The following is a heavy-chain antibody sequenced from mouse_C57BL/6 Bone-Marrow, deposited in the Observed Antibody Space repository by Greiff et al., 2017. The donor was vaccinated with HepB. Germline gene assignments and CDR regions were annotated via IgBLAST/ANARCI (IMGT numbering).Heavy chain of an antibody. J-gene: IGHJ3*01. Sequence: EVKLMESGGGLVKPGGSLKLSCAASGFTFSSYAMPWVRQTPEKRLEWVATISDGGSYTYYPDNVKGRFTISRDNAKNNLYLQMSHLKSEDTAMYYCARRGAYDYDWFAYWGQGTLVTVSA. CDR1: GFTFSSYA. D-gene: IGHD2-4*01. CDR3: ARRGAYDYDWFAY. CDR2: ISDGGSYT. V-gene: IGHV5-4*03.